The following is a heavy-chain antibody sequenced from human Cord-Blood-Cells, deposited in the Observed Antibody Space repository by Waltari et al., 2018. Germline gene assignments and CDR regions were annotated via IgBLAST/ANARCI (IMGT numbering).Heavy chain of an antibody. V-gene: IGHV3-21*01. Sequence: EVQLVESGGGLVKPGGSLRLSCAASGFTFSSYSMNWVRQAPGKGLEWVSSISSSSSYIYSADSVKGRFTISRDNAKNSLYLQMNSLRAEDTAVYYCARDSCVGSSTSCYYYYYYMDVWGKGTTVTVAS. CDR1: GFTFSSYS. D-gene: IGHD2-2*01. CDR2: ISSSSSYI. CDR3: ARDSCVGSSTSCYYYYYYMDV. J-gene: IGHJ6*03.